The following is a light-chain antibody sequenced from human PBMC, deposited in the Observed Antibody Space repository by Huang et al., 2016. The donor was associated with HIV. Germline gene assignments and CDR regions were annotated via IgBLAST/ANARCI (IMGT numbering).Light chain of an antibody. CDR3: MQTLKTPPYT. Sequence: DVVMTQSPLSLPVNPGEPASISCRFSQSLLHSNGDDYLNWYMQKPGQSQQLLIYLTSNRASGVPDRFNGSGSDTDFTRKSNRVEAADVGVYYCMQTLKTPPYTFGQGTKLEIK. V-gene: IGKV2-28*01. CDR1: QSLLHSNGDDY. CDR2: LTS. J-gene: IGKJ2*01.